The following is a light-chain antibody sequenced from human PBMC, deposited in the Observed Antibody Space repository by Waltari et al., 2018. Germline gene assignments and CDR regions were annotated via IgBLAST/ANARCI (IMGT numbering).Light chain of an antibody. CDR2: KAS. Sequence: DIQMTQSPSTLSASVGDRVTITCRASQSIVSWVAWYQQKPGKAPKLLIDKASSLQSGVPSTFSGSGSGTDFTITISSLQPDDFATYYCQQYFSGCTFGQGTNLEIK. CDR3: QQYFSGCT. V-gene: IGKV1-5*03. J-gene: IGKJ2*02. CDR1: QSIVSW.